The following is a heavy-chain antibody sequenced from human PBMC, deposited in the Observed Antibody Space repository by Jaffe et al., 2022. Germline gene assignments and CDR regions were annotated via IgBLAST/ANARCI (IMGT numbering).Heavy chain of an antibody. D-gene: IGHD3-10*01. CDR2: INPNSGGT. CDR1: GYTFTGYY. J-gene: IGHJ3*02. Sequence: QVQLVQSGAEVKKPGASVKVSCKASGYTFTGYYMHWVRQAPGQGLEWMGWINPNSGGTNYAQKFQGRVTMTRDTSISTAYMELSRLRSDDTAVYYCARDITMVRQPTGEWAFDIWGQGTMVTVSS. CDR3: ARDITMVRQPTGEWAFDI. V-gene: IGHV1-2*02.